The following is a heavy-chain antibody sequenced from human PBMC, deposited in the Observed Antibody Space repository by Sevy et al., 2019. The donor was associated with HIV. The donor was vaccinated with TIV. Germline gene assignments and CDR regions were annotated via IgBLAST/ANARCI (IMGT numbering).Heavy chain of an antibody. J-gene: IGHJ4*02. CDR1: GFPVSNNY. CDR3: ARDLGYSYGLIFDY. CDR2: IYNDGST. D-gene: IGHD5-18*01. Sequence: GGSLRLSCAASGFPVSNNYMSWVRQAPGKGLEWVSVIYNDGSTNYADSVKGRFTISRDSSKNTLYLQMKSLRADDTAVYYCARDLGYSYGLIFDYWGQRALVTVSS. V-gene: IGHV3-53*01.